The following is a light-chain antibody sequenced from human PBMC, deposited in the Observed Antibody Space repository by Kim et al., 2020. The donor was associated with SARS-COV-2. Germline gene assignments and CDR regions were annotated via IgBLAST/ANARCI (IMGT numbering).Light chain of an antibody. CDR3: QVWASSSDHWV. V-gene: IGLV3-21*04. CDR2: YDS. Sequence: SYELTQPPSVSVAPGKTARITCGGNNIGSKSVHWYQQKPGQAPVLVIYYDSDRPSGIPERFSGSNSGNTATLTISRGEAGDEADYYCQVWASSSDHWVFGGGTQLTVL. CDR1: NIGSKS. J-gene: IGLJ3*02.